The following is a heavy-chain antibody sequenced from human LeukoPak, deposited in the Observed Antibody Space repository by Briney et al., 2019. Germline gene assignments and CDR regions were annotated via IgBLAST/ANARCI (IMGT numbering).Heavy chain of an antibody. D-gene: IGHD6-19*01. Sequence: SETLSLXCTVSGGSIRSYYWSWIRQPPGKGLEWIGYMYYSGSTKYNPSLKSRVTISLDTSKNHFSLELSSVTAADTAVYYCARGHYTSAWYWYFDLWGRGILVTVSS. J-gene: IGHJ2*01. CDR3: ARGHYTSAWYWYFDL. CDR2: MYYSGST. CDR1: GGSIRSYY. V-gene: IGHV4-59*12.